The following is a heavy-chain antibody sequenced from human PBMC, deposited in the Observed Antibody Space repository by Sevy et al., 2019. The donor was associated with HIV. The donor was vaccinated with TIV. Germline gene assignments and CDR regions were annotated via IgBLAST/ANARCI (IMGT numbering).Heavy chain of an antibody. V-gene: IGHV3-23*01. D-gene: IGHD2-15*01. CDR2: ISGSGGST. Sequence: GGSLRLSCAASGFTFSSYAMSWVRQAPGKGLEWVSAISGSGGSTYYADSVKGRFTISRDNSKNTLYLQMNSLRAEDTAVYYCAKVLTGSCSGGSCYRYYYYGMDVWGQGTTVTVSS. CDR3: AKVLTGSCSGGSCYRYYYYGMDV. CDR1: GFTFSSYA. J-gene: IGHJ6*02.